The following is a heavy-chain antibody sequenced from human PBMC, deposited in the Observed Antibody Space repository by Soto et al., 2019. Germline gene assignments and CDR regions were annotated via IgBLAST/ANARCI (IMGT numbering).Heavy chain of an antibody. Sequence: QVQLVESGGGVFQPGRSLRLSCAASGFTFSLYGMHWVRQAPGKGLGWVAVIWYDGSNKFYADSVKGRFTISRDNSKNTLYLQMNSLRDEDTAVYYCARGLRGISFYGMDVWGQGTTVIVSS. V-gene: IGHV3-33*01. D-gene: IGHD3-16*01. CDR3: ARGLRGISFYGMDV. J-gene: IGHJ6*02. CDR2: IWYDGSNK. CDR1: GFTFSLYG.